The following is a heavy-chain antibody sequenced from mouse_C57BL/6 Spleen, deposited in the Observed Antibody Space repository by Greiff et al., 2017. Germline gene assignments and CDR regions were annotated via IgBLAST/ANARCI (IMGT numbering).Heavy chain of an antibody. V-gene: IGHV5-16*01. CDR2: INYDGSST. J-gene: IGHJ4*01. CDR3: ARYDYEGYYAMDY. D-gene: IGHD2-4*01. Sequence: EVKLVESEGGLVQPGSSMKLSCTASGFTFSDYYMAWVRQVPEKGLEWVANINYDGSSTYYLDSLKSRFIISRDNAKNILYLQMSSLKSEDTATYYCARYDYEGYYAMDYWGQGTSVTVSS. CDR1: GFTFSDYY.